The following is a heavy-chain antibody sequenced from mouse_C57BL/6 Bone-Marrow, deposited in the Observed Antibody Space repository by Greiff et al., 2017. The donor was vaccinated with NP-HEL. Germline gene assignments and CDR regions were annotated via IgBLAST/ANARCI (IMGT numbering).Heavy chain of an antibody. CDR2: IYPGSGNT. CDR1: GYSFTSYY. J-gene: IGHJ4*01. D-gene: IGHD1-1*01. CDR3: ARGALPGYYYAMDY. Sequence: VQLQQSGPELVKPGASVKISCKASGYSFTSYYIHWVKQRPGQGLEWIGWIYPGSGNTKYNEKFKGKATLTADTSSSTAYMQLSSLTSEDSAVYYCARGALPGYYYAMDYWGQGTSVTVSS. V-gene: IGHV1-66*01.